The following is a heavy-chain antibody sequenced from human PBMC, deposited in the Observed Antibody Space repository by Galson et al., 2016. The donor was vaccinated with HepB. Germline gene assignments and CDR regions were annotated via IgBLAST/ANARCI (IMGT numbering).Heavy chain of an antibody. Sequence: SETLSLTCTISGGSVSSHYWSWIRQSPGKGLEWIGYVSFSGDTTYNPSLKSRVTMSVDTSRNQVALSMKSVTAADTAMYYCARDRDSSGWYGFFQHWGQGIMVTVSS. D-gene: IGHD6-19*01. CDR1: GGSVSSHY. V-gene: IGHV4-59*02. CDR3: ARDRDSSGWYGFFQH. CDR2: VSFSGDT. J-gene: IGHJ1*01.